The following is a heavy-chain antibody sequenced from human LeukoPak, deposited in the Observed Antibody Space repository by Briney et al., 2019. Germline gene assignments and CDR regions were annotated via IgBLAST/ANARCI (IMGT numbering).Heavy chain of an antibody. CDR1: GGTFSSYA. J-gene: IGHJ4*02. V-gene: IGHV1-69*13. CDR2: IIPIFGTA. D-gene: IGHD4-23*01. Sequence: ASVKVSCKASGGTFSSYAISWVRQAPGQGLEWMGGIIPIFGTATYALKFRGRVTITADASMSTVYMEVSSLRYEDTATYYCARADYGGNYTYWGQGTLVTVSS. CDR3: ARADYGGNYTY.